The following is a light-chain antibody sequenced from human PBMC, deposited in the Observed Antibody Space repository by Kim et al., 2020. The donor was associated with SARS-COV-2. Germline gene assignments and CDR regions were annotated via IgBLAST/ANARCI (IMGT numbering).Light chain of an antibody. CDR2: QGS. CDR3: QAWDSSTVV. V-gene: IGLV3-1*01. Sequence: SVSPGQTASLTCSGDKLGDKYACWYQQKPSQSPVLVIYQGSKRPSGIPERFSGSNAGNTATLTISGTQAMDEADYYCQAWDSSTVVFGGGTQLTVL. CDR1: KLGDKY. J-gene: IGLJ2*01.